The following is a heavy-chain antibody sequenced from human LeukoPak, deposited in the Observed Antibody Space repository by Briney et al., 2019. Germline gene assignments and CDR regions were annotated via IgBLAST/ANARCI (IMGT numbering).Heavy chain of an antibody. CDR3: ARGPAVRGVKSYYMDV. CDR2: INHSGST. Sequence: RASETLSLTCTVSGGSISSSSYYWTWIRPPPGKGLEWIGEINHSGSTNYNPSLKSRVTISVDTSKNQFSLKLSSVTAADTAVYYCARGPAVRGVKSYYMDVWGKGTTVTVSS. V-gene: IGHV4-39*07. J-gene: IGHJ6*03. CDR1: GGSISSSSYY. D-gene: IGHD3-10*01.